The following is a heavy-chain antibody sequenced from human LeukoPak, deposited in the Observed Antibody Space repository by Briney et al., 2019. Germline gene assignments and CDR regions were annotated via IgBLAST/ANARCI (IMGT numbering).Heavy chain of an antibody. V-gene: IGHV3-7*01. CDR1: GFTFSTSW. Sequence: PGGSLRLSCAASGFTFSTSWMSWVRQAPGKGLEWVANIKQDASETNYVDSVKGRFTISRDNAKNSLYLQMNSLRAEDTAVYYCARDPGGPGSSWYLDIWGQGTMVTVSS. D-gene: IGHD6-13*01. CDR2: IKQDASET. J-gene: IGHJ3*02. CDR3: ARDPGGPGSSWYLDI.